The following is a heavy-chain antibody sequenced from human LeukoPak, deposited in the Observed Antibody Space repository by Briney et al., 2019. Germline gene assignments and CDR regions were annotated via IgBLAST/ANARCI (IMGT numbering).Heavy chain of an antibody. CDR2: IKQDGTEK. V-gene: IGHV3-7*01. CDR1: GFSFTTYW. J-gene: IGHJ4*02. D-gene: IGHD6-13*01. Sequence: GESLRLSCAASGFSFTTYWMGWVRQAPGKGLEWVANIKQDGTEKYYVDSVMGRFTISRDNAKNSLYLQMNSLRAEDTAVYYCARFIAAPYYFDYWGRGTLVTVSS. CDR3: ARFIAAPYYFDY.